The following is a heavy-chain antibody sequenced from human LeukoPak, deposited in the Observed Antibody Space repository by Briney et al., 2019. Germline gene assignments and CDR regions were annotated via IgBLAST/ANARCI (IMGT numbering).Heavy chain of an antibody. CDR1: GFTFSGYG. CDR3: ARERTRGPSDMGYFQH. Sequence: PGKSLRLSCATSGFTFSGYGMHWVRQAPGKGLEWVTVIWSDGSNKYYADSVKGRFTISRDNSKNTLYLQMNSLRAEDTAVYYCARERTRGPSDMGYFQHWGQGTLVTVSS. J-gene: IGHJ1*01. D-gene: IGHD2-15*01. V-gene: IGHV3-33*01. CDR2: IWSDGSNK.